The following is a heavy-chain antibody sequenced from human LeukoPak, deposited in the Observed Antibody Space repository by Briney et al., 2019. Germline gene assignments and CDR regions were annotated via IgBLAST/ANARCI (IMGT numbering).Heavy chain of an antibody. CDR1: GFTLSSYG. V-gene: IGHV3-30*03. CDR2: ISHDGSNI. CDR3: ARGRPHGSDY. D-gene: IGHD2-15*01. J-gene: IGHJ4*02. Sequence: GGSLRLSCAASGFTLSSYGMHWVRQAPGKGLEWVAVISHDGSNIYYGDSVKGRFTISRDNAKNTLYLQMSSLRVEDTAVYYCARGRPHGSDYWGQGTLVTVSS.